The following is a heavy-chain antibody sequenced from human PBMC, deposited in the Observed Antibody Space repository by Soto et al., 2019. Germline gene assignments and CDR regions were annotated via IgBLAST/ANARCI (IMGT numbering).Heavy chain of an antibody. Sequence: GGSLRLSCAASGFTFSSYSMNWVRQAPGKGLEWVSSISSSSSYIYYADSVKGRFTISRDNAKNSLYLQMNSLRAEDTAVYYCARDGGSSWSFFDYWGQGTLVTVSS. CDR1: GFTFSSYS. V-gene: IGHV3-21*01. D-gene: IGHD6-13*01. CDR2: ISSSSSYI. CDR3: ARDGGSSWSFFDY. J-gene: IGHJ4*02.